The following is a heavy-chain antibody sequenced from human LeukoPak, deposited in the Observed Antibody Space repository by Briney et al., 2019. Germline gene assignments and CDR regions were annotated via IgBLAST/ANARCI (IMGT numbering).Heavy chain of an antibody. CDR2: INHSGST. Sequence: SETLSLTCAVYGVSFSGYYWSWIRQPPGKGLEWIGEINHSGSTNYNPSLKSRVTISVDTSKNQFSLKLSSVTAADTAVYYCARHGIAVAGYYYYYYMDVWGKGTTVTISS. D-gene: IGHD6-19*01. V-gene: IGHV4-34*01. CDR3: ARHGIAVAGYYYYYYMDV. J-gene: IGHJ6*03. CDR1: GVSFSGYY.